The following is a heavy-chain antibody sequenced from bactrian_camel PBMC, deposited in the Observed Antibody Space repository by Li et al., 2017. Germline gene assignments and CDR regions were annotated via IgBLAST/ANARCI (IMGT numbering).Heavy chain of an antibody. Sequence: HVQLVESGGGSVQVGGSLRLSCVASGDTISRYCMGWFRQIPDKEREGVVDNDSDGRATYASSVKGRFTISQDSAKNQLYLQMDSLKPEDTAKYYCAARAGSCSNCLGGFCLTWNGGNNYRGQGTQVTVS. CDR3: AARAGSCSNCLGGFCLTWNGGNNY. CDR2: NDSDGRA. CDR1: GDTISRYC. J-gene: IGHJ4*01. D-gene: IGHD1*01. V-gene: IGHV3S9*01.